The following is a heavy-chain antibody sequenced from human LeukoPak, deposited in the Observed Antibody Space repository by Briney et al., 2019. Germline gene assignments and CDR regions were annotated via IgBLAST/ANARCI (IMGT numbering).Heavy chain of an antibody. D-gene: IGHD1-26*01. CDR2: IYYSGST. CDR1: GGSISSYY. V-gene: IGHV4-59*08. CDR3: ARVGGSYRYYFDY. J-gene: IGHJ4*02. Sequence: PSETLSLTCTVSGGSISSYYWSWIRQPPGKGLEWIGYIYYSGSTNYNPSLKSRVTISVDTSKNQFSLKLSSVTAADTAVYYCARVGGSYRYYFDYWGQGTLITVSS.